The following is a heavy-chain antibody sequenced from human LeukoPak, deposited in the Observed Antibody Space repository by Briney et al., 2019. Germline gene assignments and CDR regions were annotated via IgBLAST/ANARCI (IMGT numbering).Heavy chain of an antibody. Sequence: ASVKVSCKASGYTLTNYGINWVRQAPGQGLEWMGWISAYNGNTKYAQRVQGRVTLTTDTSTSTAYMELRSLRFDDTAVYYCARETGYSSGWYDDYWGQGTLVTVSS. V-gene: IGHV1-18*01. D-gene: IGHD6-13*01. J-gene: IGHJ4*02. CDR2: ISAYNGNT. CDR3: ARETGYSSGWYDDY. CDR1: GYTLTNYG.